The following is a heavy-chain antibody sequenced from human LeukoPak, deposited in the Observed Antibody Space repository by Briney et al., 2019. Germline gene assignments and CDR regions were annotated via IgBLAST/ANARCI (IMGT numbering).Heavy chain of an antibody. V-gene: IGHV3-74*01. Sequence: GGSLRLSCAASGFTFSTYWMHWVRQAPGKGLVWVSRINSDGSSTNYADSVKGRFTISRDNAKNTLYLQMNSLRAKDTAVYYCARGPIQDSGRYYVGDYWGQGTLVTVSS. CDR1: GFTFSTYW. CDR3: ARGPIQDSGRYYVGDY. CDR2: INSDGSST. D-gene: IGHD1-26*01. J-gene: IGHJ4*02.